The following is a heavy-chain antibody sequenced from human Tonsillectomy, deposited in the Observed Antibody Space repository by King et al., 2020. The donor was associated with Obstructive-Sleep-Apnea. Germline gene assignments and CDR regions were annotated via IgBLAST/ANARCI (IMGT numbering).Heavy chain of an antibody. D-gene: IGHD4-17*01. Sequence: VQLVESGGGLVQPGRSLRLSCAASGFTFDDYAMHWVRQDPGKGLEWVSGISWNSGSIGYADSVKGRFTISRDNAKNSLYLQMNRLRAEDTALYYCAKSKEWEYAYGDPQSSYWYFDLWGRGTLVTVSS. CDR3: AKSKEWEYAYGDPQSSYWYFDL. CDR1: GFTFDDYA. CDR2: ISWNSGSI. J-gene: IGHJ2*01. V-gene: IGHV3-9*01.